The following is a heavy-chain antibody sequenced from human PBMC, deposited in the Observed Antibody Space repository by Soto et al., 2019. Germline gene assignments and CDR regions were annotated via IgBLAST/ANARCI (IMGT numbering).Heavy chain of an antibody. CDR2: IYYSGST. V-gene: IGHV4-39*01. Sequence: PSETLSLTCTVSGGSISSSSYYWGWIRQPPGKGLEWFGSIYYSGSTYYNPSLKSRVTISVDTSKNQFSLKLSSVTAADTAVYYCARKYYDFWSGYYKSRNPYYFDYWGQGTLVTVSS. CDR1: GGSISSSSYY. J-gene: IGHJ4*02. D-gene: IGHD3-3*01. CDR3: ARKYYDFWSGYYKSRNPYYFDY.